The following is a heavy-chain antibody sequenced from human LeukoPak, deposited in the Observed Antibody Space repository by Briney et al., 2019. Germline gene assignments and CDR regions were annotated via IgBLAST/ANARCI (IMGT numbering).Heavy chain of an antibody. CDR2: INWNGGST. Sequence: GGSLRLSCAASGFTFDDYDMSWVSQAPGKGLEWVSGINWNGGSTGYADSVKGRFTISRDNAKNSLYLQMNSLRAEDTALYYCARGVVPAAMRPFDYWGQGTLVTVSS. D-gene: IGHD2-2*01. V-gene: IGHV3-20*04. CDR3: ARGVVPAAMRPFDY. CDR1: GFTFDDYD. J-gene: IGHJ4*02.